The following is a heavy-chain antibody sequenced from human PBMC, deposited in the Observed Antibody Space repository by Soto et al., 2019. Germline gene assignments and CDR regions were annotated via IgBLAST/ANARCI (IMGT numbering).Heavy chain of an antibody. CDR1: GGSLSNYA. J-gene: IGHJ6*02. Sequence: QVQLVQSGAEVKKPGSSVKVSCKASGGSLSNYAISWVRQAPGQGPEWMVGIIPMFGTSNCAQQFQGRVTITADDSTNTAYMELTSLRSEDSAVYYCASRACGGICHSTSNYHCYGMDVWGQGTTVTVSS. CDR3: ASRACGGICHSTSNYHCYGMDV. D-gene: IGHD2-15*01. V-gene: IGHV1-69*01. CDR2: IIPMFGTS.